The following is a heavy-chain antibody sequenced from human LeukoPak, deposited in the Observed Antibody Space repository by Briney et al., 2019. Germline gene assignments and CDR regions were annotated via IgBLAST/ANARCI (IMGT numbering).Heavy chain of an antibody. CDR2: IRYDGSNK. D-gene: IGHD1-26*01. Sequence: GGTLRLSCAASGFTFSSYGMHWVRQAPGKGLEWVAFIRYDGSNKYYADSVKGRFSISRDNSKNTLYLQMNSLRLDDTALYYCANWWEDRGNFYDFWGQGTLVTVSS. J-gene: IGHJ4*02. CDR3: ANWWEDRGNFYDF. CDR1: GFTFSSYG. V-gene: IGHV3-30*02.